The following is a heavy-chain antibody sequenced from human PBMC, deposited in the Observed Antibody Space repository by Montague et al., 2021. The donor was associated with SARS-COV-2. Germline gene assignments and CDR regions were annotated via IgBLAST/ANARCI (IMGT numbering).Heavy chain of an antibody. CDR2: ISSSGRTI. V-gene: IGHV3-11*01. D-gene: IGHD1-26*01. CDR1: GFTFSDCY. CDR3: ARDPTKWELGYAFDI. J-gene: IGHJ3*02. Sequence: LRLSCAASGFTFSDCYMSWIRQAPGKGLEWVSYISSSGRTIYNADSVKGRFTISRDNAKNSMYLQMNSLRAEDTAVYYCARDPTKWELGYAFDIWGQGTMVTVSS.